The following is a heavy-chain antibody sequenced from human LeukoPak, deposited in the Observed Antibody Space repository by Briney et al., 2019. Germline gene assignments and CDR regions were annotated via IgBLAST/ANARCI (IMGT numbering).Heavy chain of an antibody. CDR2: MYYRGST. D-gene: IGHD1-26*01. Sequence: KTSETLSLTCTVSGGSISSSSNYWGCIRQPPGKGLEWIGSMYYRGSTYHNPSLKSRVAISVDTSKNQFSLKLSSVTAADTAVYYCATTTIRLGYWGQGTLVTVSS. V-gene: IGHV4-39*07. J-gene: IGHJ4*02. CDR1: GGSISSSSNY. CDR3: ATTTIRLGY.